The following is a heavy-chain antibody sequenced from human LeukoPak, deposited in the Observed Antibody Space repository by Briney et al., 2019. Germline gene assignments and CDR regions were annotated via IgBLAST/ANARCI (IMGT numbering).Heavy chain of an antibody. V-gene: IGHV3-21*04. CDR3: AKGGYCSGGSCYDDY. D-gene: IGHD2-15*01. J-gene: IGHJ4*02. Sequence: GGSLRLSCAASGFTFSSYSMKWVRQAPGKGLEWVSSISISSGSIYYADSVKGRFTISRDNAKNSLYLQMNSLRAEDTALYYCAKGGYCSGGSCYDDYWGQGTLVTVSS. CDR1: GFTFSSYS. CDR2: ISISSGSI.